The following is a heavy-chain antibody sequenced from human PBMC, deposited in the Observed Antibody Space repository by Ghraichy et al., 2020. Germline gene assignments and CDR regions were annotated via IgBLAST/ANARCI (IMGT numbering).Heavy chain of an antibody. J-gene: IGHJ4*02. Sequence: GGSLRLSCAASGFTFTDYWMSWVRQAPGKGLEWVANIKQDGREKNYVDSVKGRFTISRDNAKSSLYLQMNSLRVEDTAVYYCARDESDGGIDFWGRGSLVTVYS. CDR2: IKQDGREK. CDR1: GFTFTDYW. V-gene: IGHV3-7*01. CDR3: ARDESDGGIDF. D-gene: IGHD3-16*01.